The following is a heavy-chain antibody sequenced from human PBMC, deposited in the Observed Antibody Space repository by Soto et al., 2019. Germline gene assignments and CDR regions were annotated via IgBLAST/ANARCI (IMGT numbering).Heavy chain of an antibody. J-gene: IGHJ4*02. D-gene: IGHD6-19*01. CDR2: IYYSGST. CDR3: ARPSVAGTWGPFDY. Sequence: SETLSLTCTVSGGSNSTYYWSWIRQPPGKGLEWIGHIYYSGSTNYNPSVKSRVTISVDTYKNQLSLKLRSVTAADTAVYYCARPSVAGTWGPFDYWGQGTLVTVSS. CDR1: GGSNSTYY. V-gene: IGHV4-59*01.